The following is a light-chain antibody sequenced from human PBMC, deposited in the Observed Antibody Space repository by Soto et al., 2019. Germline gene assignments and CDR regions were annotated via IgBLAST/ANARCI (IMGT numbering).Light chain of an antibody. CDR1: QSVSNNY. V-gene: IGKV3-20*01. CDR2: GAS. J-gene: IGKJ1*01. Sequence: EIVLTQSPGTLSLSPGERATLSCRASQSVSNNYLAWYQQKPGQAPRLLIYGASNRATCIPDRFSGSGSGTDFTLTISSLEPEDVAVYYCQPYGRSGTFGQGTKVDIK. CDR3: QPYGRSGT.